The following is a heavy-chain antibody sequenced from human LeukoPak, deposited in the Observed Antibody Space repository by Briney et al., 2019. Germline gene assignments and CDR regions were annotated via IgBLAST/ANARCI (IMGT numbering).Heavy chain of an antibody. CDR1: GGTCSSYA. CDR2: IIPIFGTA. D-gene: IGHD3-22*01. J-gene: IGHJ4*02. Sequence: SVKVSCKASGGTCSSYAISWVRQAPGQGLEWMGGIIPIFGTANYAQKFQGRVTITTDESTSTAYMELSSLRSEDTAVYYCARDAYYYDSSGYYYDYWGQGTLVTVSS. V-gene: IGHV1-69*05. CDR3: ARDAYYYDSSGYYYDY.